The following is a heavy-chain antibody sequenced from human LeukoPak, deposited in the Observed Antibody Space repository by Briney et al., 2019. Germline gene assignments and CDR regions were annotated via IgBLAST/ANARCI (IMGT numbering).Heavy chain of an antibody. CDR2: IYCSGST. Sequence: SQTLSLTCTVSGGSISSGGYYWSWIRQHPGKGLEWIGYIYCSGSTYYNPSLKSRVTISVDTSKNQFSLKLSSVTAADTAVYYCARDQYYGSGSYYTLGYWGQGTLVTVSS. D-gene: IGHD3-10*01. CDR1: GGSISSGGYY. CDR3: ARDQYYGSGSYYTLGY. V-gene: IGHV4-31*03. J-gene: IGHJ4*02.